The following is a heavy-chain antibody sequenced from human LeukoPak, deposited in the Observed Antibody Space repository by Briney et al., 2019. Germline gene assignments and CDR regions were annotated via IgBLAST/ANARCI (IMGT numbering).Heavy chain of an antibody. J-gene: IGHJ6*02. D-gene: IGHD4-17*01. CDR1: GYTFTSYG. CDR2: ISAYNGNT. Sequence: ASVKVSCKASGYTFTSYGISWVRQAPGQGLEWMGWISAYNGNTNYAQKLQGRVTMTTDTSTSTAYMELRSLRSDDTAVYYCARDARGDYVQYYYYGMDVWGQGTMVTVSS. V-gene: IGHV1-18*01. CDR3: ARDARGDYVQYYYYGMDV.